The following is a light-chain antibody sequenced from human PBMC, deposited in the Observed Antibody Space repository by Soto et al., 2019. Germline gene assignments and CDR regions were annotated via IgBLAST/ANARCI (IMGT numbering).Light chain of an antibody. V-gene: IGKV1-39*01. Sequence: IQMTQSPPSLSAYAGGRVTIACRADQTISDNLNWYHQKPGEVPRLLIFGVSALQSGVPPRFSGSGAGTDFTLTISGLQSEDSGTYYCQQTDRTPFTFGHGTKV. J-gene: IGKJ3*01. CDR2: GVS. CDR3: QQTDRTPFT. CDR1: QTISDN.